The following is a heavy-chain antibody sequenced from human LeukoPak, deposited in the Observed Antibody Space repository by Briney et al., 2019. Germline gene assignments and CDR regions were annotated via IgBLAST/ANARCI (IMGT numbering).Heavy chain of an antibody. Sequence: ASVKVTCKASGYTFTSYDIYWVRQATGQGLEWMGWMNPNSGNTGYAQKFQGRVTMTRYTSISTAYIELSSLRSEDTAVYYCARRKSSTSPLEPIEYWGQGTLVTVSS. J-gene: IGHJ4*02. V-gene: IGHV1-8*01. CDR3: ARRKSSTSPLEPIEY. D-gene: IGHD2-2*01. CDR2: MNPNSGNT. CDR1: GYTFTSYD.